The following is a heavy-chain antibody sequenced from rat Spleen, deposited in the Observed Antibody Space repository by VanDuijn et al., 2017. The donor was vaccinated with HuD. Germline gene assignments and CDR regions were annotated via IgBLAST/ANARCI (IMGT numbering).Heavy chain of an antibody. CDR3: ARRHYGYTDYFDY. Sequence: EVQLVESGGGLVQPGRSLKLSCAASGFTFSSFPMAWVRQAPTKGLEWVATISYDGSSTYYRDSVKGRFTISRDNVQNTLYLQMDSLRSEDTATYYCARRHYGYTDYFDYWGQGVMVTVSS. D-gene: IGHD1-11*01. CDR2: ISYDGSST. J-gene: IGHJ2*01. V-gene: IGHV5-29*01. CDR1: GFTFSSFP.